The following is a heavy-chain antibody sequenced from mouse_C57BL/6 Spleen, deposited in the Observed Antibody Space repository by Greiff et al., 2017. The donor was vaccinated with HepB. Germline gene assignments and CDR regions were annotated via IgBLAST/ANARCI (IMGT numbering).Heavy chain of an antibody. CDR3: AVITTVVGYFDV. Sequence: DVKLQESGPGLVKPSQSLSLTCSVTGYSITSGYYWNWIRQFPGNKLAWMGYISYDGSNNYNPSLKNRISITRDTSKNQVFLKLNSVTTEDTATYYCAVITTVVGYFDVGGTGTTVTVSS. J-gene: IGHJ1*03. CDR2: ISYDGSN. V-gene: IGHV3-6*01. CDR1: GYSITSGYY. D-gene: IGHD1-1*01.